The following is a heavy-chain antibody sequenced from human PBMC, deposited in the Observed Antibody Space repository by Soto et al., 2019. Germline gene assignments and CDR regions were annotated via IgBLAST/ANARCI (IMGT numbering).Heavy chain of an antibody. V-gene: IGHV3-7*01. D-gene: IGHD4-4*01. CDR2: IKPDESEK. CDR1: GFTFSDSW. J-gene: IGHJ5*02. CDR3: VRGGSNYAS. Sequence: EVQLLESGGGLVQPGGSLRLSCTASGFTFSDSWMTWVRQAPGKGLEWVARIKPDESEKKYADSVKGRFSISRDNAKNSMYLQMYSLRGEDTAVYYCVRGGSNYASWGQGTLVTVSS.